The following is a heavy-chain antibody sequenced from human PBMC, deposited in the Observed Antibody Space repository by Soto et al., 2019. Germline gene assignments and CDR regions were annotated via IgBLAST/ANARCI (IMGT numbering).Heavy chain of an antibody. CDR2: IRESGST. V-gene: IGHV4-34*01. Sequence: QVQLQQGGAGLMKPSESLSLSCAVYGQSFSGHSWAWIRQPPGKGLEWFGEIRESGSTYYKPSLKSRVTISTDTSKNQFSLKLNSVTAADTAAYFCARGSGIVALPGELEDVNYDFWGQGTLVNVSS. J-gene: IGHJ4*02. CDR1: GQSFSGHS. CDR3: ARGSGIVALPGELEDVNYDF. D-gene: IGHD1-1*01.